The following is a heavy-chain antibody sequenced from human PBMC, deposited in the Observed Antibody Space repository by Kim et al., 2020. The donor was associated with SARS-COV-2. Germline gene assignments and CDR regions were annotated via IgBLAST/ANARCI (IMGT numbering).Heavy chain of an antibody. Sequence: GGSLRFSCATSGFTFSAYDMNWVRQAPGKGLEWLSFITKSSTTIYYADSVEGRFTISRDNAKNSLLLHMNSLRDEYTALYYCVRDRMGGAFYMWGQGTM. CDR2: ITKSSTTI. D-gene: IGHD3-16*01. CDR1: GFTFSAYD. J-gene: IGHJ3*02. V-gene: IGHV3-48*02. CDR3: VRDRMGGAFYM.